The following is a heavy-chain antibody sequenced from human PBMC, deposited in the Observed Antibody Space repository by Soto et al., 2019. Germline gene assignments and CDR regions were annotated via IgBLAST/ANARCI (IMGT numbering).Heavy chain of an antibody. CDR3: ARSHPADIVVVPAAPAPFDP. J-gene: IGHJ5*02. CDR2: ISAYNGNT. Sequence: ASVKVSCKASGYTFTSYGISWVRQAPGQGLEWMGWISAYNGNTNYAQKLQGRVTMTTDTSTSKAYMELRSLRSDDTAVYYCARSHPADIVVVPAAPAPFDPWGQGTLVTVSS. CDR1: GYTFTSYG. D-gene: IGHD2-2*01. V-gene: IGHV1-18*01.